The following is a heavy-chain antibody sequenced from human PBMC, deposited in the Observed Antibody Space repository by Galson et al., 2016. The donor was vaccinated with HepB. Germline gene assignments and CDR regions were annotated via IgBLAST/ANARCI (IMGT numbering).Heavy chain of an antibody. D-gene: IGHD5-12*01. J-gene: IGHJ2*01. V-gene: IGHV4-59*13. CDR3: ARQTVATSLWYFDF. CDR2: IYYSGRT. CDR1: GGSINGYY. Sequence: LSLTCTVSGGSINGYYWSWIRQPPGKGLEWIAFIYYSGRTNYNPSLKSRVTISVDTSKNQFSLSLTSVTAADTAVYYCARQTVATSLWYFDFWGRGTLVTVSS.